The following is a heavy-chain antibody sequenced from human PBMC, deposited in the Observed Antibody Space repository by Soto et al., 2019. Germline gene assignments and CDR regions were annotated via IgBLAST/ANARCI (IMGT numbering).Heavy chain of an antibody. V-gene: IGHV3-23*01. Sequence: EVQLLESGGGLVQPGGSLRLSCAASGFTFSTYAMSWVRQAPGKGLKWVSAISGSGGRTYYADSVKGRFTISRDNSQNTLYLQMNSLRAEDTAVYYCAKERNSQGYFDYWGQGTLVTVSS. CDR3: AKERNSQGYFDY. J-gene: IGHJ4*02. CDR1: GFTFSTYA. D-gene: IGHD1-1*01. CDR2: ISGSGGRT.